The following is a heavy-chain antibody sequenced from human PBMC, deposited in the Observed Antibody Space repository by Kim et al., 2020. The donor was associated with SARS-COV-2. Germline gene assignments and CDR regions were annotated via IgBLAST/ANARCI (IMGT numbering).Heavy chain of an antibody. CDR1: GFTFSSYA. V-gene: IGHV3-23*01. Sequence: GGSLRLSCAASGFTFSSYAMSWVRQAPGKGLEWVSAISGSGGSTYYADSVKGRFTISRDNSKNTLYLQMNSLRAEDTAVYYCAKGGWELLYYYYYGMDVWGQGTTVTVSS. D-gene: IGHD1-26*01. CDR2: ISGSGGST. CDR3: AKGGWELLYYYYYGMDV. J-gene: IGHJ6*02.